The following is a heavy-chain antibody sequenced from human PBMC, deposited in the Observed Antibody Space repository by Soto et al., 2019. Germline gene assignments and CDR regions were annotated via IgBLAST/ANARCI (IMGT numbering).Heavy chain of an antibody. D-gene: IGHD1-26*01. V-gene: IGHV3-33*01. CDR3: ARDMGPVGATEGYYYYYGMDV. CDR1: GFTFSSYG. Sequence: PGGSLRLSCAASGFTFSSYGMHWVRQAPGKGLEWVAVIWYDGSNKYYADSVKGRFTISRDNSKNTLYLQMNSLRAEDTAVYYCARDMGPVGATEGYYYYYGMDVWGQGTTVTVSS. J-gene: IGHJ6*02. CDR2: IWYDGSNK.